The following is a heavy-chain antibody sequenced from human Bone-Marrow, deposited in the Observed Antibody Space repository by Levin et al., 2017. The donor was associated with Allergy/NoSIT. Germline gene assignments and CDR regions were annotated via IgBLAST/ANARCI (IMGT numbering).Heavy chain of an antibody. Sequence: LSLTCAASGFTFRNALMSWVRQTPGKGLEWVGRIKSRIDGGTTEYASPVKGRFTISRDDSKNTLFLQMKSLKPEDTGVYYCTTEEGGFYYWGRGTLVSVSS. D-gene: IGHD3-16*01. CDR3: TTEEGGFYY. V-gene: IGHV3-15*01. CDR1: GFTFRNAL. J-gene: IGHJ4*02. CDR2: IKSRIDGGTT.